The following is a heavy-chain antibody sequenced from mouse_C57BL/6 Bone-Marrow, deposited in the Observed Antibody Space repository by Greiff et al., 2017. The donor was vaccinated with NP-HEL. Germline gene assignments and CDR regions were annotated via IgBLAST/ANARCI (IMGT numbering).Heavy chain of an antibody. Sequence: EVQVVESGGGLVQSGRSLRLSCATSGFTFSDFYMEWVRQAPGKGLEWIAASRNKANDYTTEYSASVKGRFIVSRDTSQSILYLQMNALRAEDTAIYYCARDSHGGYYAMDYWGQGTSVTVSS. V-gene: IGHV7-1*01. CDR3: ARDSHGGYYAMDY. CDR2: SRNKANDYTT. CDR1: GFTFSDFY. J-gene: IGHJ4*01.